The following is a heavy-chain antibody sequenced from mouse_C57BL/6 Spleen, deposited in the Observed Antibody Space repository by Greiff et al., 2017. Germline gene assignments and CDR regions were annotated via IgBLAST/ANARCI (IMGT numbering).Heavy chain of an antibody. CDR1: GYTFTDYY. Sequence: QVQLMQSGPELVKPGASVKISCKASGYTFTDYYINWVKQRPGQGLEWIGWIFPGSGSTYYNEKFKGKATLAVDKSSNTAYMSLSGLTSEDSAVYFCARDFYYGDFEVWGTGTSVTVSS. V-gene: IGHV1-75*01. D-gene: IGHD2-13*01. J-gene: IGHJ1*03. CDR2: IFPGSGST. CDR3: ARDFYYGDFEV.